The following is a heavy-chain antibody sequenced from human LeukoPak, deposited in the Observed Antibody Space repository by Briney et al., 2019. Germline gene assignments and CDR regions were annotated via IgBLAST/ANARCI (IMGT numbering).Heavy chain of an antibody. J-gene: IGHJ4*02. D-gene: IGHD6-13*01. CDR3: ARDSSSWYFDY. CDR1: GGSIRSTTYY. Sequence: SETLSLTCSVSGGSIRSTTYYWGWIRQPPGKGLEWIGSIYYSGNTYYSPSLMSRVTISVDTSKNQFSLKLSSVTAADTAVYYCARDSSSWYFDYWGQGTLVTVSS. V-gene: IGHV4-39*07. CDR2: IYYSGNT.